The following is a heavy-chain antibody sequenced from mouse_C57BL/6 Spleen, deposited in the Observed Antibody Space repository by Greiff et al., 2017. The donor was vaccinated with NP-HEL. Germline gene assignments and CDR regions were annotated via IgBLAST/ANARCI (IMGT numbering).Heavy chain of an antibody. V-gene: IGHV3-6*01. CDR2: ISYDGSN. Sequence: EVHLVESGPGLVKPSQSLSLTCSVTGYSTTSGYYWNWIRQFPGNKLEWMGYISYDGSNNYNPSLKNRISITRDTSKNQFFLKLNSVTTEDTATYYCARGFITTVVADWGQGTTLTVSS. CDR1: GYSTTSGYY. D-gene: IGHD1-1*01. CDR3: ARGFITTVVAD. J-gene: IGHJ2*01.